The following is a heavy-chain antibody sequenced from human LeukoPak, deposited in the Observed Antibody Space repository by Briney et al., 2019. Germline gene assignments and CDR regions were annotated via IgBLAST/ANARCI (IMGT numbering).Heavy chain of an antibody. D-gene: IGHD3-22*01. J-gene: IGHJ4*02. V-gene: IGHV1-69*05. CDR2: IIPIFGTA. Sequence: GASVKVSCKASGGTFSSYAISWARQAPGQGLEWMGRIIPIFGTANYAQKFQGRVTITTDESTSTAYMELSSLRSEDTAVYYCASSSGYYNADDYWGQGTLVTVSS. CDR1: GGTFSSYA. CDR3: ASSSGYYNADDY.